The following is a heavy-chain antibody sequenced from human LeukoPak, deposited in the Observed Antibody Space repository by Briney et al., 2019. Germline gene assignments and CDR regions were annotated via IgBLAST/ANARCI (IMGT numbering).Heavy chain of an antibody. J-gene: IGHJ3*02. CDR1: GYTFTSYY. Sequence: GASVKVSCKASGYTFTSYYMHWVRQAPGQGLEWMGIINASGGSTSYAQKCQGRVTMTRDTSTSTVYMELNSLRAEDTAVYYCARDSSSWYFDAFDIWGQGTMVTVSS. D-gene: IGHD6-13*01. CDR2: INASGGST. CDR3: ARDSSSWYFDAFDI. V-gene: IGHV1-46*01.